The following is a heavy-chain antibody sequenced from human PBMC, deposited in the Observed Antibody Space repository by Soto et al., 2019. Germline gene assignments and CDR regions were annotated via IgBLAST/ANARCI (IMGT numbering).Heavy chain of an antibody. D-gene: IGHD3-10*01. V-gene: IGHV3-30*18. CDR1: GFTFSNYC. CDR2: IRNDGSNE. CDR3: AKGPARGDTHRSAEY. Sequence: QPGGSLRLSCAACGFTFSNYCIHWVRQAPCKGLEWVAVIRNDGSNEYYAGSVKGRFTISRDNPKQTLYLQMNSLRAEDTAVYYCAKGPARGDTHRSAEYWGQGPVLNV. J-gene: IGHJ1*01.